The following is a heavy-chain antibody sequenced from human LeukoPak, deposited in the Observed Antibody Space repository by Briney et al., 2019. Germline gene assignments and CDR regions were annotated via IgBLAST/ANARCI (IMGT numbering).Heavy chain of an antibody. D-gene: IGHD3-10*01. V-gene: IGHV4-59*01. CDR3: ARGRGAGGLWFGELSAGADWFDP. CDR1: GGSISSYY. Sequence: SETLSLTCTVSGGSISSYYWSWIRQPPGKGLEWIGYIYYSGSTNYNPSLKSRVTISVDTSKNQFSLKLSSVTAADTAVYYCARGRGAGGLWFGELSAGADWFDPWGQGTLVTVSS. CDR2: IYYSGST. J-gene: IGHJ5*02.